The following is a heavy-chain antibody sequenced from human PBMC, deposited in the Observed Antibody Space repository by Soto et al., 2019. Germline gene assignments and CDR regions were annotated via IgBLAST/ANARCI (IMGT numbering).Heavy chain of an antibody. V-gene: IGHV1-69*13. Sequence: GASVKVSCKASGGTFSSYAISWVRQAPGQGLEWMGGIIPIFGTANYAQKFQGRVTITADESTSTAYMELSSLRSEDTAVCYCARGKRGIFGSQNGMDVWGQGTTVTVSS. CDR1: GGTFSSYA. CDR2: IIPIFGTA. J-gene: IGHJ6*02. D-gene: IGHD3-3*01. CDR3: ARGKRGIFGSQNGMDV.